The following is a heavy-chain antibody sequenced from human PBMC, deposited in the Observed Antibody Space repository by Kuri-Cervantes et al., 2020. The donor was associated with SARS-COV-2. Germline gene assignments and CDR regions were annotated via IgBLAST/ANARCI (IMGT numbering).Heavy chain of an antibody. Sequence: SETLSLTCAVSGGSLSDHNWNWVRQPPGKGLEWIGEINHGDGSTSYNSSLKSRVTILEDTSKRQFSLKLSSVTAADTAVYYCAKNSQSQFPGGPYYMDVWGKGTTVTVSS. CDR1: GGSLSDHN. V-gene: IGHV4-34*01. CDR2: INHGDGST. CDR3: AKNSQSQFPGGPYYMDV. J-gene: IGHJ6*03. D-gene: IGHD2-8*02.